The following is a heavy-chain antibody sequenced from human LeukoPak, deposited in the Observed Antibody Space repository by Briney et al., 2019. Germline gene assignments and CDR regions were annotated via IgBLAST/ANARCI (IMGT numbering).Heavy chain of an antibody. CDR2: ISGSGGST. V-gene: IGHV3-23*01. CDR3: ARDRAYSYGYLDY. D-gene: IGHD5-18*01. Sequence: GGSLRLSCAASGSTFSSYAMSWVRQAPGKGLEWVSAISGSGGSTYYADSVKGRFTISRDNAKNSLYLQMNSLRAEDTALYYCARDRAYSYGYLDYWGQGTLVTVSS. J-gene: IGHJ4*02. CDR1: GSTFSSYA.